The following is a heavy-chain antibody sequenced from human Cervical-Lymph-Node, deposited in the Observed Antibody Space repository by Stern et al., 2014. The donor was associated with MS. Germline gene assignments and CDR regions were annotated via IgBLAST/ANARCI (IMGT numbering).Heavy chain of an antibody. Sequence: QITLKESGPVLVKPTETLTLTCTVSGFSLSNARMGVSWIRQPPGKALEWLAHIFSNDEKSYSTSLKSMLTISKDPSKSQVVLTMTNMDPVDTATYYCARILITFGGVIVGFQHWGQGTLVTVSS. V-gene: IGHV2-26*01. CDR2: IFSNDEK. D-gene: IGHD3-16*02. CDR3: ARILITFGGVIVGFQH. J-gene: IGHJ1*01. CDR1: GFSLSNARMG.